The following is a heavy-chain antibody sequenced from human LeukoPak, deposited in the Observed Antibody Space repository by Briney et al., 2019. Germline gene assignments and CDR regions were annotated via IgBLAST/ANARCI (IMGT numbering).Heavy chain of an antibody. D-gene: IGHD6-13*01. CDR1: GGSISSSSYY. CDR3: ARGVDSSSWYDYYGMDV. Sequence: SETLSLTCTVSGGSISSSSYYWGWIRQPPGKGLEWIGSIYYSGSTYYNPSLKSRVTISVDTFKNQFSLKLSSVTAADTAVYYCARGVDSSSWYDYYGMDVWGQGTTVTVSS. CDR2: IYYSGST. J-gene: IGHJ6*02. V-gene: IGHV4-39*07.